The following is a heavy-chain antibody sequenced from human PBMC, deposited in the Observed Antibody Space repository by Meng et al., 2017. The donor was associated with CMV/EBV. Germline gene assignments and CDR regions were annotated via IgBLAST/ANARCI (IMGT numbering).Heavy chain of an antibody. Sequence: QMILKEYGPPLVKPTQTLTLTCTFSGFSLSTSGVGVGWIRQPPGKALEWLALIYWDDDKRYSPSLKSRLTITKDTSKNQVVLTMTNMDPVDTATYYCARIAAAGRFDYWGQGTLVTVSS. D-gene: IGHD6-13*01. CDR1: GFSLSTSGVG. J-gene: IGHJ4*02. CDR3: ARIAAAGRFDY. CDR2: IYWDDDK. V-gene: IGHV2-5*02.